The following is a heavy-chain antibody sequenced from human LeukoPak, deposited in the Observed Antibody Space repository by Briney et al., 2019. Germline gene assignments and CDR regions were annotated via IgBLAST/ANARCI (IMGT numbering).Heavy chain of an antibody. D-gene: IGHD4-23*01. CDR1: GGTFSSYA. CDR2: IIPIFGTA. V-gene: IGHV1-69*13. J-gene: IGHJ1*01. CDR3: ARMYTGMTTVVTAEYFQH. Sequence: GASVKVSCKASGGTFSSYAISWVRQAPGQGLEWMGGIIPIFGTANYAQKFQGRVTITADESTSTAYMELSSLRSEDTAVYYCARMYTGMTTVVTAEYFQHWGQGTLVTVSS.